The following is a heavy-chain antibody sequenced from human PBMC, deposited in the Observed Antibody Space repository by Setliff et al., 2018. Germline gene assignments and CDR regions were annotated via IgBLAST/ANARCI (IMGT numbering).Heavy chain of an antibody. CDR3: VRTDYSDGRYSMDV. D-gene: IGHD6-19*01. CDR2: IDPKSGRT. V-gene: IGHV1-2*02. J-gene: IGHJ6*03. CDR1: GYPFVGYF. Sequence: ASVKVSCKTSGYPFVGYFIYWMRQAPGQGLEWVGWIDPKSGRTKYAVKFQGRVTMTRDTSSSTIYMEVNSLTSDDTAVYYCVRTDYSDGRYSMDVWGKGTTVTVSS.